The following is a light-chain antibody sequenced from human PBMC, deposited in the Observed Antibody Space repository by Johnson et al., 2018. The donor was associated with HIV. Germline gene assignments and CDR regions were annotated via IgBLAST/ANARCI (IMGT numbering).Light chain of an antibody. CDR3: GTWDSSLSVYV. CDR1: SSNIGNNY. Sequence: QSVLTQPPSVSAAPGQKVTISCSGSSSNIGNNYVSWYRQLPGTAPKLVIYENNKRPSGIPDRFSGSKSGTSATLGITGLQTGDEADYYCGTWDSSLSVYVFGTGTKVTVL. CDR2: ENN. J-gene: IGLJ1*01. V-gene: IGLV1-51*02.